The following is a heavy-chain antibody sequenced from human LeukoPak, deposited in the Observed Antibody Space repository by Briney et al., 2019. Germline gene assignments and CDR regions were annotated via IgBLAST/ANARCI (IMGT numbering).Heavy chain of an antibody. CDR1: GYTFTSYD. J-gene: IGHJ5*02. Sequence: ASVKVSCNASGYTFTSYDINWMRQAPAPGLEWMGWMNPNSGNTGYAQKFQGKVTMTSNTSISTDYMELSSLRSEDTGVYYCARQARLRFWGNWFDPWGQGTLGTVSS. D-gene: IGHD3-3*01. V-gene: IGHV1-8*01. CDR3: ARQARLRFWGNWFDP. CDR2: MNPNSGNT.